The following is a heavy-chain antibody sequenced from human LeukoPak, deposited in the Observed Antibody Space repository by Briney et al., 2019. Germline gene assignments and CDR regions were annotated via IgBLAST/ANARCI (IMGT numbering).Heavy chain of an antibody. CDR2: INHSGST. Sequence: PPETLSLTCAVYGGSFSGYYWSWIRQPPGKGLEWIGEINHSGSTNYNPSLKSRVTISVDTSKNQFSLKLSSVTAADTAVYYCARGLPSKSQLPRKKIHNWSDPWGQGTLVTVSS. J-gene: IGHJ5*02. CDR3: ARGLPSKSQLPRKKIHNWSDP. CDR1: GGSFSGYY. V-gene: IGHV4-34*01. D-gene: IGHD2-2*01.